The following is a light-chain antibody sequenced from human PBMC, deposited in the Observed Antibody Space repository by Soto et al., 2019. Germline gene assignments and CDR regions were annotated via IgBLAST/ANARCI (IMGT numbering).Light chain of an antibody. J-gene: IGLJ1*01. Sequence: QSALTQPASVSDSPGQSITISCTGTSSDVGGSNHVSWYQQHPGKAPKLMIYDVTNWPSGVSHRFSGSKSGSTASLIISGLQAEDEADYYCVSFTSSTTYVFGTGTKV. CDR1: SSDVGGSNH. CDR3: VSFTSSTTYV. V-gene: IGLV2-14*01. CDR2: DVT.